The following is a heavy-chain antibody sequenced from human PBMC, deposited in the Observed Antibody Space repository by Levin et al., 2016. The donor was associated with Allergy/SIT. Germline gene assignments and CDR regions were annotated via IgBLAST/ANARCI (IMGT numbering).Heavy chain of an antibody. D-gene: IGHD2-2*01. CDR3: ARGSRYCSSTSCHNWFDP. V-gene: IGHV4-34*01. J-gene: IGHJ5*02. CDR1: GGSFSGYY. CDR2: INHSGST. Sequence: GSLRLSCAVYGGSFSGYYWSWIRQPPGKGLEWIGEINHSGSTNYNPSLKSRVTISVDTSKNQFSLKLSSVTAADTAVYYCARGSRYCSSTSCHNWFDPLGPGNPGHRLL.